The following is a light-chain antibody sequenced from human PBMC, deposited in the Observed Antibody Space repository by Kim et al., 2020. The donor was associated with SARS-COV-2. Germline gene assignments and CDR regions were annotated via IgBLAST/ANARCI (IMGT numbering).Light chain of an antibody. CDR2: DVS. CDR1: SSDVGGYNY. CDR3: SSYTSSSTVV. V-gene: IGLV2-14*01. Sequence: QSALTQPASVSGSPGQSITISCTGTSSDVGGYNYVSWYQQHPGKAPKLMIYDVSKRPSGVSNRFSGSKSGNTASLTISGLLAEDEADYYCSSYTSSSTVVFGGGTQLTVL. J-gene: IGLJ2*01.